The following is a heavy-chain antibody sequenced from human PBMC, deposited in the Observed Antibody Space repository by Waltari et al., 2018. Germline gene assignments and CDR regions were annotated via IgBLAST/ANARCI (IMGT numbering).Heavy chain of an antibody. J-gene: IGHJ6*02. CDR3: ARVLGDYYYGMDV. V-gene: IGHV4-59*01. CDR1: GGSISSYY. CDR2: IYYSGST. Sequence: QVQLQESGPGLVKPSETLSLTCTSSGGSISSYYWSWIRQPPGKGLEWIGYIYYSGSTNYNPSLKSRVTISVDTSKNQFSLKLSSVTAADTAVYYCARVLGDYYYGMDVWGQGTTVTVSS. D-gene: IGHD2-15*01.